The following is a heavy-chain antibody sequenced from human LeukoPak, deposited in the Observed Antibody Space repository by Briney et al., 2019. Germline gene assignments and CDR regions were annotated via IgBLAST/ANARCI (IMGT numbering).Heavy chain of an antibody. V-gene: IGHV1-24*01. J-gene: IGHJ1*01. CDR1: GYTLTELS. D-gene: IGHD4-17*01. Sequence: ASVKVSCKVSGYTLTELSMHWVRQAPGKGLEWMGGFDPEDGETIYAQKFQGRVTMTEDTSTDTAYMELSSLRSEDTAVYYCATTRRNDYGAPEYFQHWGQGTLVTVSS. CDR3: ATTRRNDYGAPEYFQH. CDR2: FDPEDGET.